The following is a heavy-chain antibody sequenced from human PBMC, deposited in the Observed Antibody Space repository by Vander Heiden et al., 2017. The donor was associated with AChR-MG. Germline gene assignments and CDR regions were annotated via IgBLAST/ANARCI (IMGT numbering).Heavy chain of an antibody. CDR3: ARAESGYDPALTHLFHS. Sequence: EVQLVESGGGLVQPGESLKLSCAASGFLLRYYWMDGVRQAPGKGLEWVAKIKQDGSEKYYVDSLKGRFTISRDNAKNSLYLQMNSLRVDDTAAYYCARAESGYDPALTHLFHSWGQGTLVTVSS. CDR2: IKQDGSEK. D-gene: IGHD5-12*01. J-gene: IGHJ4*02. CDR1: GFLLRYYW. V-gene: IGHV3-7*01.